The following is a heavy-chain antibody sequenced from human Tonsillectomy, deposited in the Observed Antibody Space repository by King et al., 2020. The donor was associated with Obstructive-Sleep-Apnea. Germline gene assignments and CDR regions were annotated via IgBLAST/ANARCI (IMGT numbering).Heavy chain of an antibody. CDR1: GFTFSSYW. D-gene: IGHD3-10*01. CDR2: IKQDGSEK. CDR3: AREVALLWFGELHQSENYYFDY. J-gene: IGHJ4*02. Sequence: VQLVESGGGLVQPGGSLRLSCAASGFTFSSYWMSWVRQAPGKGLEWVANIKQDGSEKYYVDSVKGRFTISRDNAKNSLYLQMNSLRAEDTAVYYCAREVALLWFGELHQSENYYFDYWGQGTLVTVSS. V-gene: IGHV3-7*01.